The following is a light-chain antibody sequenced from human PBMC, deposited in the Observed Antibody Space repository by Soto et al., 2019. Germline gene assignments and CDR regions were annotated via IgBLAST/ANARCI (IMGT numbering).Light chain of an antibody. V-gene: IGKV1-5*01. CDR2: DVS. CDR3: QQYNTYPWT. CDR1: ESISSW. J-gene: IGKJ1*01. Sequence: DIQMTQSPSTLSASIGDRVTITCRASESISSWLAWYQQKPGKAPKLLIYDVSSLESGVPSRFSGSGSGTEFTLTISSLQPDDFATYYCQQYNTYPWTFGQGTKVEN.